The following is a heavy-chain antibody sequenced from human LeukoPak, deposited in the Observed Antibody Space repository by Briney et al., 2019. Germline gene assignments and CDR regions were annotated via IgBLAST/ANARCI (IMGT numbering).Heavy chain of an antibody. CDR1: GYSFTTYW. CDR2: IFPADSDT. V-gene: IGHV5-51*01. CDR3: ASVYSSTSWDY. D-gene: IGHD6-13*01. Sequence: GESLKISCRASGYSFTTYWIGWVRQMPGKGLEWMGVIFPADSDTRYSPSFRGQVTISADKSISTAYLQWSSLKASDTAMYYCASVYSSTSWDYWGQGTLVTVSS. J-gene: IGHJ4*02.